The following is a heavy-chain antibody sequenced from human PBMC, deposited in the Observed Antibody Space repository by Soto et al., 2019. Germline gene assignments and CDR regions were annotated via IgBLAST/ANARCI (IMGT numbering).Heavy chain of an antibody. CDR2: IYPGDSDT. Sequence: GESLKISCKGSGYSFTSYWIGWVRQVPGKGLEWMGIIYPGDSDTRYSPSFQGQVTISADKSISTAYLQWSSLKASDTAMYYCARGGDIVVVVAASGVYFDYWGQGTLVTVSS. J-gene: IGHJ4*02. CDR3: ARGGDIVVVVAASGVYFDY. V-gene: IGHV5-51*01. D-gene: IGHD2-15*01. CDR1: GYSFTSYW.